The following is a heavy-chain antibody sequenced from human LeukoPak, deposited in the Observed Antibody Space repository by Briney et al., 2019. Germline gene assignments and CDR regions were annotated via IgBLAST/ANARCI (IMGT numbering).Heavy chain of an antibody. Sequence: ASVKVSCKASGYTFTSYGISWVRQAPGQGLEWMGWISAYNGNTNYAQKFQGRVTITADESTSTAYMELSSLRSEDTAVYYCARTSGYCSGGTCYKDFDYWGQGTLVTVSS. CDR3: ARTSGYCSGGTCYKDFDY. CDR2: ISAYNGNT. J-gene: IGHJ4*02. D-gene: IGHD2-15*01. V-gene: IGHV1-18*01. CDR1: GYTFTSYG.